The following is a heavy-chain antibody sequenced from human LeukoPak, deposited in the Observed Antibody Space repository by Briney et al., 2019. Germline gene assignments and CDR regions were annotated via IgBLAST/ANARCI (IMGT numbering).Heavy chain of an antibody. CDR1: GYSFTGYY. Sequence: ASVKVSCKTSGYSFTGYYMHLVRQAPGQGVEWMGWINPNSGGTKYAQKFQGRVTMTRDTSISTAYIELSRLRSDVTAVYYCARTSYSGYVLGYWGQGTLVTVSS. J-gene: IGHJ4*02. CDR3: ARTSYSGYVLGY. CDR2: INPNSGGT. V-gene: IGHV1-2*02. D-gene: IGHD5-12*01.